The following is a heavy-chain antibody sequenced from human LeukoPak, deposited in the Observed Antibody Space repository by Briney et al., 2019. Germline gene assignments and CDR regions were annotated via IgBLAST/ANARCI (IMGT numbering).Heavy chain of an antibody. CDR3: TREPSYDFWSGYFYYYYYMDV. D-gene: IGHD3-3*01. CDR2: IRSKAYGGTT. CDR1: GFTFGDYA. V-gene: IGHV3-49*04. J-gene: IGHJ6*03. Sequence: GGSLRLSCTASGFTFGDYAMSWVRQAPGKGLEWVGFIRSKAYGGTTEYAASVKGRFTISRDNSKSIAYLQMNSLKTEDTAVCYCTREPSYDFWSGYFYYYYYMDVWGKGTTVTVSS.